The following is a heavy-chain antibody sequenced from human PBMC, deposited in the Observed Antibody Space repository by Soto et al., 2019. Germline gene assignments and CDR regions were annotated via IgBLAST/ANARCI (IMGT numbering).Heavy chain of an antibody. CDR2: IYHTGRT. J-gene: IGHJ4*02. CDR3: ARTDAYNSSFFDS. CDR1: GDSVNSAY. Sequence: QVQLQEMGPGLVKPSQTLTITCTVSGDSVNSAYWSWIRQLPGKGLEWMGNIYHTGRTFYNPSLKSRVAISIDMSKPLFSLKMRSVTAADTAVYYCARTDAYNSSFFDSWGLGTVVTVSS. V-gene: IGHV4-31*03. D-gene: IGHD6-6*01.